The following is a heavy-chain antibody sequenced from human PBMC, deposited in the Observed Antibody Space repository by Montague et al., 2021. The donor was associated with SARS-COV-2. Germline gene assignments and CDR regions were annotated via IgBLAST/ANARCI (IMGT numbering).Heavy chain of an antibody. J-gene: IGHJ6*02. CDR1: GGSISSGSYY. D-gene: IGHD2-2*01. V-gene: IGHV4-61*02. Sequence: TLSLTCSVSGGSISSGSYYWSWIRQLAGKGLEWIGRIYISGSTNYNPSLKSRVTMSVDTSKNQFSLKLSSVTAADTAVYYCARTVVVPAAMSRYYGMDVWGQGTSVTVSS. CDR2: IYISGST. CDR3: ARTVVVPAAMSRYYGMDV.